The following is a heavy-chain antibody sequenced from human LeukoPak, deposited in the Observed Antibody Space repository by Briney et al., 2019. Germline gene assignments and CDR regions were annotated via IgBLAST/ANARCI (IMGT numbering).Heavy chain of an antibody. D-gene: IGHD3-22*01. Sequence: SETLSLTCTVSGGSISSYYRSWIRQPAGKGLEWIGRIYTSGSTNYNPSLKSRVTMSVDTSKNQFSLKLSSVTAADTAVYYCARDKYYDSSGYSRFDYWGQGTLVTVSS. V-gene: IGHV4-4*07. CDR3: ARDKYYDSSGYSRFDY. J-gene: IGHJ4*02. CDR1: GGSISSYY. CDR2: IYTSGST.